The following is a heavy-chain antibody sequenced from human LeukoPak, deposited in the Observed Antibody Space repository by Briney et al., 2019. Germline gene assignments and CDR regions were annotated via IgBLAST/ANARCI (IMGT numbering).Heavy chain of an antibody. CDR1: GYRFTTDMYT. Sequence: ASVKVSCKASGYRFTTDMYTIHWLRQAPGHRLEWMGWINAGNGNTKYSQKFQGRVTITGDTSARTVYMEVSSLVSEDTAVYYCARDSDSSGWSWVFWGQGTLVTVSS. CDR3: ARDSDSSGWSWVF. D-gene: IGHD6-19*01. J-gene: IGHJ4*02. CDR2: INAGNGNT. V-gene: IGHV1-3*01.